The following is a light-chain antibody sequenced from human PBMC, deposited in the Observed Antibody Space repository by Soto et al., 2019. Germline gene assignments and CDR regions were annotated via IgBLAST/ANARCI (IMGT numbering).Light chain of an antibody. J-gene: IGKJ1*01. CDR1: QSVSSY. V-gene: IGKV3-11*01. CDR2: DAS. CDR3: LQRSGWPWT. Sequence: EIVLTQSPATLSLSPGERATLSCRASQSVSSYLAWYQQKPGQAPRLLISDASNRATDIPARFSGSGSGTGFTLTISSLEPEDFAVYYCLQRSGWPWTFGQGTRVEIK.